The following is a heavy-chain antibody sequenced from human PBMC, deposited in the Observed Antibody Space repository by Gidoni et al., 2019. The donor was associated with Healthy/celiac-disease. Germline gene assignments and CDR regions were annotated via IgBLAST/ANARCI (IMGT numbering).Heavy chain of an antibody. J-gene: IGHJ4*02. CDR3: AGWSYSSTLTFDY. Sequence: QLQLQESGPGLVKPSATLSLTRPLSADPTSSSSYYWVWIPQPPGKGLEWIESSYSSVSPYYNPSLKSRVTISVDTSKNQFSLKLSSVTAADTAVYYCAGWSYSSTLTFDYWGQGTLVTVSS. CDR1: ADPTSSSSYY. V-gene: IGHV4-39*01. D-gene: IGHD1-26*01. CDR2: SYSSVSP.